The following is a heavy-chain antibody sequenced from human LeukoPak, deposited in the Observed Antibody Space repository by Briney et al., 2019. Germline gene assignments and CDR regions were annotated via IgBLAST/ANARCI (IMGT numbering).Heavy chain of an antibody. CDR2: IDWDDDK. CDR3: ARDYYGSGSYDGFDP. V-gene: IGHV2-70*11. J-gene: IGHJ5*02. Sequence: SGPTLVNPTQTLTLTCTFSGFSLSASGMCVSWIRQPPGKALEWLARIDWDDDKYYSTSLKTRLTISKDTSKNQVVLTMTNMDPVDTATYYCARDYYGSGSYDGFDPWGQGTLVTVSS. CDR1: GFSLSASGMC. D-gene: IGHD3-10*01.